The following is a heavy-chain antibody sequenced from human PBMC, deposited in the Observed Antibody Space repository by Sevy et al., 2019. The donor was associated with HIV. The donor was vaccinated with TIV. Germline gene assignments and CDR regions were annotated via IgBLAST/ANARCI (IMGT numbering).Heavy chain of an antibody. D-gene: IGHD1-26*01. CDR2: VSGSSNYI. Sequence: GGSLRLSCAASGFTFIRYNMNWVRQAPGKGLEWVSSVSGSSNYIYYAESLKGRFIISRDNAKDTLYLQMNRLRADDTAVYYCARGPPDGSYDYFDYWGQGTLVTVSS. J-gene: IGHJ4*02. CDR1: GFTFIRYN. CDR3: ARGPPDGSYDYFDY. V-gene: IGHV3-21*06.